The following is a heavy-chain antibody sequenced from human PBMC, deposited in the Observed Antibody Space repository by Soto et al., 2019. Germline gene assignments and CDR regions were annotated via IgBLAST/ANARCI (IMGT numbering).Heavy chain of an antibody. CDR1: GFTFSSYD. V-gene: IGHV3-13*01. CDR2: TGTAGDT. Sequence: PGGSLRLSCAASGFTFSSYDMHWVRQATGKGLEWVSATGTAGDTYYPGSVKGRFTISRENAKNSLYLQMNSLRAGDTAVYYCARERSEHYYDSSGYYWLRYYGMDVWGQGTTVTVSS. CDR3: ARERSEHYYDSSGYYWLRYYGMDV. J-gene: IGHJ6*02. D-gene: IGHD3-22*01.